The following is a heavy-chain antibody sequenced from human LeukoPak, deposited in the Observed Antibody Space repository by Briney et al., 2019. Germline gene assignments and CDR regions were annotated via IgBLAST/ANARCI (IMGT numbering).Heavy chain of an antibody. CDR1: GFTFSSYS. CDR2: ISSSSSYI. Sequence: GGSLRLSCAASGFTFSSYSMNWVRQAPGKGLEWVSSISSSSSYIYYADSVKGRFTISRDNAKNSLYLQMSSLRSEDTAVYYCARDLFMLGASSSDYGMDVWGQGTTVTVSS. D-gene: IGHD6-6*01. CDR3: ARDLFMLGASSSDYGMDV. V-gene: IGHV3-21*04. J-gene: IGHJ6*02.